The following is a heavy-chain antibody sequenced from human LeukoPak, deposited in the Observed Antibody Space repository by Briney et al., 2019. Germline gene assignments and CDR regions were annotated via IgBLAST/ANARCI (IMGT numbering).Heavy chain of an antibody. CDR2: IYYSGST. J-gene: IGHJ4*02. CDR1: GGSISSYY. CDR3: ARVSPYGDYVDY. Sequence: KSSETLSLTCTVSGGSISSYYWSWIRQPPGKGLEWIGYIYYSGSTSYNPSLKSRVTISVDTSKNQFSLKLSSVTAADTAVYYCARVSPYGDYVDYWGQGTLVTVSS. V-gene: IGHV4-59*01. D-gene: IGHD4-17*01.